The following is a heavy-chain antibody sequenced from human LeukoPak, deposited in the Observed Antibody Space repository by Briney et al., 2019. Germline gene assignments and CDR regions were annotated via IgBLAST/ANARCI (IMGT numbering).Heavy chain of an antibody. V-gene: IGHV3-23*01. CDR3: AREKVPSAIGGFDY. Sequence: GGSLRLSCAASGFTFDDYAMHWVRQAPGKGLEWVSATSDSGGSTYYADSLKGRFTISRDNAKNSLYLQMNSLRAEDTAVYYCAREKVPSAIGGFDYWGQGTLVTVSS. D-gene: IGHD2-2*01. CDR1: GFTFDDYA. CDR2: TSDSGGST. J-gene: IGHJ4*02.